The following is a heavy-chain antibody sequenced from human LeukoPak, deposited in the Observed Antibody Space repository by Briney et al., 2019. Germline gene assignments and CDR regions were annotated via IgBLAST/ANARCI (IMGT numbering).Heavy chain of an antibody. Sequence: GGSLRLSRAASGFTFRNPEINWVRQAPGKALEWVSYISGRGDRTEYADSVKGRFSISRDNVKNSVNVLMNNLRAEDTAVYYCARVEATYNNIRGDAFDIWGQGTMVTVSS. CDR2: ISGRGDRT. D-gene: IGHD1-1*01. V-gene: IGHV3-48*03. J-gene: IGHJ3*02. CDR1: GFTFRNPE. CDR3: ARVEATYNNIRGDAFDI.